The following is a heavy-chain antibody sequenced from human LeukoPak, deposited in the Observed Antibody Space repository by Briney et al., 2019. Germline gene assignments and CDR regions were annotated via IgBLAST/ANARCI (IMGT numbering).Heavy chain of an antibody. Sequence: SETLSLTCTVSGGSISSYYWSWIRQPAGKGLEWIGRIYISGSTNYNPSLKSRVTMSVDTSKNQFSLKLSSVTAADTAVYYCARVTYCSSTSCYGYFDYWGQGTLVTVSS. CDR1: GGSISSYY. CDR3: ARVTYCSSTSCYGYFDY. CDR2: IYISGST. V-gene: IGHV4-4*07. D-gene: IGHD2-2*01. J-gene: IGHJ4*02.